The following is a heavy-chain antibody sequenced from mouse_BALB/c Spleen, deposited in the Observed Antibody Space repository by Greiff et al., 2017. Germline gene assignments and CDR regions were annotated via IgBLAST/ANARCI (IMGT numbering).Heavy chain of an antibody. V-gene: IGHV5-12-2*01. J-gene: IGHJ1*01. Sequence: EVKLMESGGGLVQPGGSLKLSCAASGFTFSSYTMSWVRQTPEKRLEWVAYISNGGGSTYYPDTVKGRFTISRDNAKNTLYLQMSSLKSEDTAMYYCARQGTASYFDVWGAGTTVTVSS. CDR2: ISNGGGST. CDR3: ARQGTASYFDV. D-gene: IGHD1-2*01. CDR1: GFTFSSYT.